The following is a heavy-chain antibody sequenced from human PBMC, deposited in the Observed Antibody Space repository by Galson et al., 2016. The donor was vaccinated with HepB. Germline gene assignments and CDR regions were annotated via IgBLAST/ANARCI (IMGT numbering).Heavy chain of an antibody. Sequence: ETLSLTCAVSGDSVSSTYWRTWVRQPPGQGLEWIGEIYHTGSTNYNPSLQSRVTISLDKSRDQFSLRLDSLTAADTAVYYCAIFDLGSCGNGRCSHWGQGIRVSVSS. V-gene: IGHV4-4*02. CDR1: GDSVSSTYW. CDR2: IYHTGST. D-gene: IGHD2-15*01. J-gene: IGHJ4*02. CDR3: AIFDLGSCGNGRCSH.